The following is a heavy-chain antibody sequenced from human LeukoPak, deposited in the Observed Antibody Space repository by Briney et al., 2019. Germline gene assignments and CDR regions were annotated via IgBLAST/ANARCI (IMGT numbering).Heavy chain of an antibody. V-gene: IGHV3-74*01. D-gene: IGHD3-22*01. J-gene: IGHJ4*02. CDR3: ARVSSPYSYFDY. Sequence: GGSLRLSCAASGFTFSSYWMHWVRQAPGKGLVWVSRINSDGSSTTYADSVKGRSTISRDNAKNTLYLQMNSLRAEDTAMYYCARVSSPYSYFDYWGQGTLVTVSS. CDR1: GFTFSSYW. CDR2: INSDGSST.